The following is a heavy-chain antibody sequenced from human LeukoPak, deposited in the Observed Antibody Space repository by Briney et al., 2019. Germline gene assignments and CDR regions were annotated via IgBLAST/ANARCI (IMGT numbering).Heavy chain of an antibody. CDR1: GGSISSGSYY. D-gene: IGHD3-10*01. CDR3: AGGSTMIRGAADY. CDR2: IYTSGST. Sequence: PSETLSLTCTVSGGSISSGSYYWSWIRRPAGKGLEWIGRIYTSGSTNYNPSLKSRVTISVDTSKNQFSLKLSSVTAADTAVYFCAGGSTMIRGAADYWGQGTLVTVSS. V-gene: IGHV4-61*02. J-gene: IGHJ4*02.